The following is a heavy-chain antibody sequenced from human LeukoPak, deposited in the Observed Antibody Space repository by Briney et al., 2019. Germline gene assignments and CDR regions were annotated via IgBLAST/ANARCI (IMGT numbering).Heavy chain of an antibody. Sequence: SETLSLTCAVYGGSFRGYYWSWIRQPPGKGLEWIGEINHSGSTNYNPSLKSRVTISVDTSKNQFSLKLSSVTAADTAVYYCASLTGYAEVFDYWGQGTLVTVSS. CDR2: INHSGST. D-gene: IGHD1-14*01. CDR3: ASLTGYAEVFDY. CDR1: GGSFRGYY. V-gene: IGHV4-34*01. J-gene: IGHJ4*02.